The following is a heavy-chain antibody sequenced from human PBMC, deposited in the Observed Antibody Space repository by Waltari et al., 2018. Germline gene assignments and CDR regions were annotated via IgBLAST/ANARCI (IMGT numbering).Heavy chain of an antibody. CDR1: GGSISSSSYY. D-gene: IGHD3-10*01. J-gene: IGHJ4*02. CDR2: IYYSGSN. CDR3: ARLGPSITMVRGEDY. V-gene: IGHV4-39*01. Sequence: QLQLQESGPGLVKPSETLSLTCTVSGGSISSSSYYWGWIRQPPGKGLEWCGSIYYSGSNYYTTSLMSRVTIAGDTSKNQFSLKLSSVTAADTAVYYCARLGPSITMVRGEDYWGQGTLVTVSS.